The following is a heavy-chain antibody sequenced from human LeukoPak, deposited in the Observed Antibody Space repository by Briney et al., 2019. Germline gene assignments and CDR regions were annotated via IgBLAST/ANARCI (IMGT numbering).Heavy chain of an antibody. J-gene: IGHJ4*02. CDR2: MNPNSGNT. V-gene: IGHV1-8*03. CDR1: GGTFSSYA. D-gene: IGHD3-3*01. Sequence: ASVKVSCKASGGTFSSYAINWVRQATGQGLEWMGWMNPNSGNTGYAQKFQGRVTITRNTSISTAYMELSSLRSEDTAVYYCARDLTIFGVVIMLDYWGQGTLVTVSS. CDR3: ARDLTIFGVVIMLDY.